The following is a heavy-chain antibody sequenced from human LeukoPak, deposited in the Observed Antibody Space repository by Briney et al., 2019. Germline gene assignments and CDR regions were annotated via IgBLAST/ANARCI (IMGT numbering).Heavy chain of an antibody. D-gene: IGHD3-22*01. V-gene: IGHV1-18*01. Sequence: ASVKVSCKASGYTFTDYGISWVRQAPGQGLEWMGRISAYSGITKYAPKLQGRVTMTTDTSTSTAYMELRSLRSDDTAVYYCARDESPTYYYDSSGYAEYFQHWGQGTLVTVSS. CDR2: ISAYSGIT. J-gene: IGHJ1*01. CDR3: ARDESPTYYYDSSGYAEYFQH. CDR1: GYTFTDYG.